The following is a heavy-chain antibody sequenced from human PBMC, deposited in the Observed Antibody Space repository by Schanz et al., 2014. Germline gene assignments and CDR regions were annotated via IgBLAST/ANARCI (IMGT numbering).Heavy chain of an antibody. CDR2: IWSDGTNE. J-gene: IGHJ6*03. CDR3: AKGPYYYYYMDV. V-gene: IGHV3-33*08. Sequence: QERLVESGGGVVQPGRSLRLSCAASGFIFSNYGMHWVRQAPGGGLEWVAVIWSDGTNEYYADSVKGRFTISGDSSKYTVYLQMNSLRADDTAVYYCAKGPYYYYYMDVWGNGTTVTVSS. CDR1: GFIFSNYG.